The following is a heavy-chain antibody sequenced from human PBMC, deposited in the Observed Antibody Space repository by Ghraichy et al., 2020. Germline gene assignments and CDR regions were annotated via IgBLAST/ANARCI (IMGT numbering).Heavy chain of an antibody. J-gene: IGHJ6*03. CDR3: APLRQWLVPGFRGNDHYFYYMDV. CDR2: ISVAGDNK. CDR1: GFNFGDFY. V-gene: IGHV3-11*04. Sequence: GGSLRLSCAASGFNFGDFYMTWVRQAPGRGLEWISSISVAGDNKDYGDSVKGRFTISRDSAKSSVFLQMNNLTAEDTAVYYCAPLRQWLVPGFRGNDHYFYYMDVWGKGTTVTVSS. D-gene: IGHD6-19*01.